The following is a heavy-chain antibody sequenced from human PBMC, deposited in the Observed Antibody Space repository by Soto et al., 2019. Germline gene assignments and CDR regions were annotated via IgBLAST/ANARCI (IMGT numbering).Heavy chain of an antibody. CDR3: AGNDFWSGYYVRYFDL. Sequence: SETLSLTCAVSGGSISSSNWWSWVRQPPGKGLEWIGEIYHSGSTNYNPSLKSRVTISVDKSKNQFSLKLSSVTAADTAVYYCAGNDFWSGYYVRYFDLWGRGTLVTVSS. V-gene: IGHV4-4*02. D-gene: IGHD3-3*01. CDR1: GGSISSSNW. CDR2: IYHSGST. J-gene: IGHJ2*01.